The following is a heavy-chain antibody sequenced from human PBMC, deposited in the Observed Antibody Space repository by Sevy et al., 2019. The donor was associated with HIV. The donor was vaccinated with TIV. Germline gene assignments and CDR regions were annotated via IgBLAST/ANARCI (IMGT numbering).Heavy chain of an antibody. J-gene: IGHJ6*02. CDR3: AREEHDSSGYYFNFDYYYGMDV. D-gene: IGHD3-22*01. CDR2: INSDGSST. V-gene: IGHV3-74*01. Sequence: GGSLRLSCAASGFTFSSYWMHWVRQAPGKGLVWVSRINSDGSSTSYADSVKGRFTISRDNAKNTLYLQMNSLRAEDTAVYYCAREEHDSSGYYFNFDYYYGMDVWGQGTTVTVSS. CDR1: GFTFSSYW.